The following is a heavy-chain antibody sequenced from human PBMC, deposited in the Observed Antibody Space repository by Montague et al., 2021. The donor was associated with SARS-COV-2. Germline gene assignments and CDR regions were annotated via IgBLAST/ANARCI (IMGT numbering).Heavy chain of an antibody. CDR3: AHRLFIGVLIGAESDAFDV. V-gene: IGHV2-5*01. Sequence: PALVTPTQTLTLTCTFSGFSLATRGMAVGWVRQPPGKGLEWLALISWNDIERYSLSLRSRLTITKDPSKNQVVLTLANMGPVDTATYYCAHRLFIGVLIGAESDAFDVWGPGTRVTVSS. J-gene: IGHJ3*01. D-gene: IGHD3-10*01. CDR2: ISWNDIE. CDR1: GFSLATRGMA.